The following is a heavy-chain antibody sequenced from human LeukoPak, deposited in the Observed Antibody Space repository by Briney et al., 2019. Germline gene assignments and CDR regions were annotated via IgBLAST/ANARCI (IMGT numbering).Heavy chain of an antibody. Sequence: PGGSLRLSCAASGFTFSSYAMHWVRQAPGKGLEYVSAISSNGISTYYANSVKGRFTISRDNSKNTLYLQLGSLRAEDMAVYYCGRTQYAVAGPVDNWGQGILVTVSS. CDR1: GFTFSSYA. J-gene: IGHJ4*02. V-gene: IGHV3-64*01. D-gene: IGHD6-19*01. CDR2: ISSNGIST. CDR3: GRTQYAVAGPVDN.